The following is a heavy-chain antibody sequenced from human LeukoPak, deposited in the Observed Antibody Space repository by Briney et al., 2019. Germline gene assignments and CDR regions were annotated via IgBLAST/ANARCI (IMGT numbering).Heavy chain of an antibody. CDR2: ISSSSSTI. CDR1: GFTFSSYN. Sequence: PGGSLRLSCAASGFTFSSYNMNWVRQAPGKGLEWVSYISSSSSTIYYADSVKGRFTISRDNAKNSLYLQMNSLRAEDTAVYYCASPIGRDFGYWGQGTLVTVSS. D-gene: IGHD1-26*01. CDR3: ASPIGRDFGY. J-gene: IGHJ4*02. V-gene: IGHV3-48*01.